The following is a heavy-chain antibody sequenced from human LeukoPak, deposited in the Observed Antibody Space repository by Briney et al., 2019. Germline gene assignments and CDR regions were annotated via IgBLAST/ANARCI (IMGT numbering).Heavy chain of an antibody. V-gene: IGHV3-15*01. J-gene: IGHJ4*02. CDR1: GFTFSSYS. CDR3: TTPFCSGGSCSDY. CDR2: IKSKTDGGTT. Sequence: GGSLRLSCAASGFTFSSYSMNWVRQAPGKGLEWVGRIKSKTDGGTTDYAAPVKGRFTISRDDSKNTLYLQMNSLKTEDTAVYYCTTPFCSGGSCSDYWGQGTLVPVSS. D-gene: IGHD2-15*01.